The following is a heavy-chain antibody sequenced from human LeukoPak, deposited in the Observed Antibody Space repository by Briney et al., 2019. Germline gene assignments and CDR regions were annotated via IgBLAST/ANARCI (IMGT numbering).Heavy chain of an antibody. Sequence: SETLSLSCTVSGGSISSGSYYWSWIRQPAGKGLEWIGRIYTSGSTNYNPSLKSRVTISVDTSKNQFSLKLSSVTAADTAVYYCARGNLGIAAAGTLRFDPWGQGTLVTVSS. V-gene: IGHV4-61*02. J-gene: IGHJ5*02. D-gene: IGHD6-13*01. CDR1: GGSISSGSYY. CDR2: IYTSGST. CDR3: ARGNLGIAAAGTLRFDP.